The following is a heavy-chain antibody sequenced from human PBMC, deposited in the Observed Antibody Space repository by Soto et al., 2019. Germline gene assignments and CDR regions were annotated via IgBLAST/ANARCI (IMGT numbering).Heavy chain of an antibody. CDR3: GRGSSIAGIYSGMDV. CDR2: NYYSGIT. J-gene: IGHJ6*02. CDR1: GGSISSGGYY. V-gene: IGHV4-31*03. Sequence: QVQLQESGPGLVKPSQTLSLTCTVSGGSISSGGYYWTWIRQHPGKGLEWIGYNYYSGITYYTPSLKTRVTISLDTSKNQFSLTLSSVTAADTAVYYCGRGSSIAGIYSGMDVWGQGTPVTVSS. D-gene: IGHD6-6*01.